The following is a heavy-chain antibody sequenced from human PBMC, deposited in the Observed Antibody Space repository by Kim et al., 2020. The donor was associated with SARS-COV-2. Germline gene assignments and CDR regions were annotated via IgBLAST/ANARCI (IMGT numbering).Heavy chain of an antibody. J-gene: IGHJ4*02. CDR3: LKGGWGWIWDH. CDR2: IDGSDGTT. CDR1: GFTFTGYA. D-gene: IGHD2-2*03. V-gene: IGHV3-23*01. Sequence: GGSLRLSCTTSGFTFTGYAMSWVRQAPGKGLEWVSSIDGSDGTTYYVDSVKGRFTISRDNSKSTLYLRMTTLRADDTAVYYCLKGGWGWIWDHWGQGAL.